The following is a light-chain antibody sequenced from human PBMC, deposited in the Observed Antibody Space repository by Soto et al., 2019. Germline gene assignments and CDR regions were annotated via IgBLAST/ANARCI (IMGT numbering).Light chain of an antibody. J-gene: IGKJ1*01. V-gene: IGKV3-15*01. CDR3: QQYNNWPRT. CDR1: QSVSSN. Sequence: EIVMTQSPATLSVSPGERATLSCRASQSVSSNLAWYQQKPGHAPRLLIGGASTRATSIPARFSGSGSGTEFTLTISSLQSEDFAVYYCQQYNNWPRTFGQGTKVDIK. CDR2: GAS.